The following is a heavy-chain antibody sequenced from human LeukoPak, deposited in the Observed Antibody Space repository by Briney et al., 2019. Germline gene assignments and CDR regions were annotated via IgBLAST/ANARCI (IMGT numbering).Heavy chain of an antibody. J-gene: IGHJ5*02. CDR3: ARTITMVRGVTKNNWFDP. CDR1: GGSISSSSYY. Sequence: SETLSLTCTVSGGSISSSSYYWGWIRQPPGKGLEWIGSIYYSGSTYYNPSLKSRVTISVDTSKNQFSLKLSSVTAADTALYYCARTITMVRGVTKNNWFDPWGQGTLVTVSS. V-gene: IGHV4-39*01. CDR2: IYYSGST. D-gene: IGHD3-10*01.